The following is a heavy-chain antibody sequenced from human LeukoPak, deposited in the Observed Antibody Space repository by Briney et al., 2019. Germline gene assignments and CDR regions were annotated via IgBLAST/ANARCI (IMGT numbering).Heavy chain of an antibody. CDR2: ISNDGSNN. CDR1: GFTFSRYG. CDR3: AKDVSGTYTPYFDY. Sequence: GRSLRLSCAASGFTFSRYGMHWVRQAPGKGLEWVAVISNDGSNNYSGDSVKGRFTISRDNSKNTLYLQMHSLRAEDTAVYYCAKDVSGTYTPYFDYWGQGTLVSVSS. V-gene: IGHV3-30*18. D-gene: IGHD1-26*01. J-gene: IGHJ4*02.